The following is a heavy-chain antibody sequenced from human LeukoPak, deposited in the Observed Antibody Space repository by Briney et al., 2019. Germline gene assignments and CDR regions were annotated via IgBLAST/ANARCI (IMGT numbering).Heavy chain of an antibody. Sequence: PGGSLRLSCAASGFTFSSYAMSWVRQAPGKGLEWVSIISGSGGSTSYADFVKGRFTISRDNSKNTLSLQVNSLRAEDTAVYYCAKGGGVDFIYPNTYFFDSWGQGTLVTVSS. CDR2: ISGSGGST. D-gene: IGHD3/OR15-3a*01. V-gene: IGHV3-23*01. CDR1: GFTFSSYA. J-gene: IGHJ4*02. CDR3: AKGGGVDFIYPNTYFFDS.